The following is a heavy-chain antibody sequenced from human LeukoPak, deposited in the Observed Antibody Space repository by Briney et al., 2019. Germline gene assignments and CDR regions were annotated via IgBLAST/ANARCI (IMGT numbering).Heavy chain of an antibody. CDR1: GYSNSSGYY. Sequence: SETLSLTCIVSGYSNSSGYYWGWIRQPPGKGLEWIGSIYHSGSTYYNPSLKSRVTMSVDTSKNQFSLKLSSVTVADTAVYYCAREVTDHWGQGTLITVSS. J-gene: IGHJ4*02. V-gene: IGHV4-38-2*02. D-gene: IGHD2-21*02. CDR3: AREVTDH. CDR2: IYHSGST.